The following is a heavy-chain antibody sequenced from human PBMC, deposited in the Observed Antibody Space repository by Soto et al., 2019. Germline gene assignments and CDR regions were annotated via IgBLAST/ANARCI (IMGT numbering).Heavy chain of an antibody. D-gene: IGHD6-19*01. CDR3: AKYGQWLDVYLES. J-gene: IGHJ4*02. CDR1: GFTFSNSA. V-gene: IGHV3-23*01. Sequence: EVQLLEAGGGLAQPGGSLRLSCTASGFTFSNSAMTWVRQAPGKGLEWVSIISASGRSTYHSASVKGRFTISLDNSKDTLYLQMTSLGAEDTATYYWAKYGQWLDVYLESWGQGTQVTVSA. CDR2: ISASGRST.